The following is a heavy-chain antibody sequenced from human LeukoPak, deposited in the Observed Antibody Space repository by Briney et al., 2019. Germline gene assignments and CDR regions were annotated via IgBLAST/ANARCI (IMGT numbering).Heavy chain of an antibody. CDR1: GFTFSSYA. CDR2: ISYDGSNK. J-gene: IGHJ4*02. V-gene: IGHV3-30-3*01. D-gene: IGHD6-19*01. Sequence: PGRSLRLSCAASGFTFSSYAMHWVRQAPGKGLEWVAVISYDGSNKYYADSVKGRFTISRDNSKNTLYLQMNSLRAEDTAVYYCAKDPRAAVAGTVDYWGQGTLVTVSS. CDR3: AKDPRAAVAGTVDY.